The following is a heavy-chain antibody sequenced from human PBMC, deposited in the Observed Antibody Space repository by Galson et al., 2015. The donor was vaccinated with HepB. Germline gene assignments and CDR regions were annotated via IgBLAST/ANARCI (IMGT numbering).Heavy chain of an antibody. D-gene: IGHD3-10*01. Sequence: SLRLSCAASGFTFSSYAMHWVRQAPGKGLEWVAVISYDGSNKYYADSVKGRFTISRDNSKNTPYLQMNSLRAEDTAVYYCARIDYGSGTFWGQGTLVTVSS. CDR3: ARIDYGSGTF. CDR1: GFTFSSYA. CDR2: ISYDGSNK. V-gene: IGHV3-30*04. J-gene: IGHJ4*02.